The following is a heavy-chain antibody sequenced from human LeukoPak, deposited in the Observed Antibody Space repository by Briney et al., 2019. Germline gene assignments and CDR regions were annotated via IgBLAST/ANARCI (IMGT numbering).Heavy chain of an antibody. Sequence: QPSETLSLTCNVSGYSISSTYYWGWIRQPPGKGLEWIGSIYHSGTTYSNPSLKSRVTISVDTSKNQFSLKLSSVTAVDTAVYYCARSSIEDGKIDIWGQGTMVTVSS. CDR1: GYSISSTYY. D-gene: IGHD5-24*01. CDR3: ARSSIEDGKIDI. CDR2: IYHSGTT. V-gene: IGHV4-38-2*02. J-gene: IGHJ3*02.